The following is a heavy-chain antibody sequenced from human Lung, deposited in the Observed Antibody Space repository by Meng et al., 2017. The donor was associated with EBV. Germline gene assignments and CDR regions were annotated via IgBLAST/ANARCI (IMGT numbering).Heavy chain of an antibody. Sequence: QAQLGEVGAEVKKAGSAVKVYCKTSGGTFRSDAVSWVRQAPGQGLEWMGGRIPMSDAPHYAQKFQGRVTIIADESTSTHYMDLSGLRSEDTAVYYCASESGRGFTPDYWGQGTLVTVSS. CDR2: RIPMSDAP. CDR1: GGTFRSDA. V-gene: IGHV1-69*01. D-gene: IGHD3-10*01. CDR3: ASESGRGFTPDY. J-gene: IGHJ4*02.